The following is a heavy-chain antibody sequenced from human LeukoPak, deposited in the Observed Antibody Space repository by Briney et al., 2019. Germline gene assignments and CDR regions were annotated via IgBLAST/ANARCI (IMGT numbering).Heavy chain of an antibody. CDR2: TYYRSQQWHS. J-gene: IGHJ4*02. D-gene: IGHD3-3*01. Sequence: SQTLSLTCAISGDSVSSNGASWNWIRQSPSRGLEWLGRTYYRSQQWHSDYAPSVKGRITLDPDTSKNQFSLQLNSMTPEDTAVYYCGRETDFGVVTNWGQGTPVTVVS. CDR3: GRETDFGVVTN. CDR1: GDSVSSNGAS. V-gene: IGHV6-1*01.